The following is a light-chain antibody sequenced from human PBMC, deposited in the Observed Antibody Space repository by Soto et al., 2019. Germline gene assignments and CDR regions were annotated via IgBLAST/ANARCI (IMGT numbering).Light chain of an antibody. CDR1: QSIGDY. CDR3: QHYDNTPPSVT. V-gene: IGKV3-20*01. CDR2: GAS. J-gene: IGKJ3*01. Sequence: IVLTQSPGTLSWSPAERSTLSCIHIQSIGDYLAWHQHKPAQAPRLLIYGASTRATGIPDRFSGSGSGTDFILNISRLEPEDFAVYYCQHYDNTPPSVTFGPGTKVDI.